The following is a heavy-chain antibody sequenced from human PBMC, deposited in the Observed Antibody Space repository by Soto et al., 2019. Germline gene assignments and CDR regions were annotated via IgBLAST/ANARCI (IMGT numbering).Heavy chain of an antibody. D-gene: IGHD3-16*01. CDR1: GYTFTRYG. CDR2: INTYNGNT. V-gene: IGHV1-18*01. J-gene: IGHJ6*02. CDR3: AMVDVYVTPSPQDV. Sequence: QVQLVQSGAEVKNPGASVKVSCKASGYTFTRYGIGWARQAPGQGLEWMGWINTYNGNTNYAQNVQGRVTLTTDTAXSTADMELRSLISNDTAIYYCAMVDVYVTPSPQDVWGQGTTVIVSS.